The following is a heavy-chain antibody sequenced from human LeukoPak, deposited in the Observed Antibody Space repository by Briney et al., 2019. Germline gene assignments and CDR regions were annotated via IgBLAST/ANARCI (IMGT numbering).Heavy chain of an antibody. Sequence: GGSLRLSCAASGFTVSNNYMRWVRQAPGKGLEWVSLIYSGGSTYYADSVKGRFIISRDNSKNTLYLQMNSLRAEDTAVYYCARDFPARDWFFDLWGRGTLVTVSS. CDR1: GFTVSNNY. J-gene: IGHJ2*01. CDR3: ARDFPARDWFFDL. V-gene: IGHV3-66*01. CDR2: IYSGGST.